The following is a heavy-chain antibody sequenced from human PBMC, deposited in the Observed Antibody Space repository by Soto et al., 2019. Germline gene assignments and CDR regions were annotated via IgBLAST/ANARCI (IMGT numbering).Heavy chain of an antibody. D-gene: IGHD1-26*01. CDR2: NNPNSGGT. CDR1: GYTFTGYY. CDR3: AGGVLSGSYYNWFDP. J-gene: IGHJ5*02. V-gene: IGHV1-2*02. Sequence: QVQLVQSGAEVKKPGASVKVSCKASGYTFTGYYMHWVRQAPGQGLEWMGWNNPNSGGTDYAQKFQGRVTMTRDTSISTAYMELSRLRSDDTAVYYCAGGVLSGSYYNWFDPWGQGTPVTVSS.